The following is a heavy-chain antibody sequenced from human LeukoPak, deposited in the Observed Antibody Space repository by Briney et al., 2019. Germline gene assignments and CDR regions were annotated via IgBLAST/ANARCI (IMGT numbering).Heavy chain of an antibody. CDR1: GFTFRDYS. J-gene: IGHJ6*04. V-gene: IGHV3-21*01. Sequence: GGSLRLSCVVSGFTFRDYSMIWVRQAPGKGLEWVSSISSSSSYIYYADSVKGRFTISRDNAKNSLYLQMNSLRAEDTAVYYCVGTVTTVVDNWGKGTTVTVSS. D-gene: IGHD4-11*01. CDR3: VGTVTTVVDN. CDR2: ISSSSSYI.